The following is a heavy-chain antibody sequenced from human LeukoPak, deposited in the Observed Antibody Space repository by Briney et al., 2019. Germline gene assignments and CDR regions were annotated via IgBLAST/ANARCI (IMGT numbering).Heavy chain of an antibody. CDR3: ATPTGSYPGGFDN. V-gene: IGHV3-48*03. Sequence: GGSLRLSCAASGFTFSSYEMNWVRQAPGKGLEWVSYISSSGSTIYYADSVRGRFTISRDNAKNSLSLQKNSLRVEDTAIYYRATPTGSYPGGFDNWGQGTLVTVSS. J-gene: IGHJ4*02. CDR1: GFTFSSYE. D-gene: IGHD1-26*01. CDR2: ISSSGSTI.